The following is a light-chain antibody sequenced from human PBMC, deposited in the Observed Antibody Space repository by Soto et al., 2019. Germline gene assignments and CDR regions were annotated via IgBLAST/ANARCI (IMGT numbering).Light chain of an antibody. Sequence: DIQMTQSPSALSASVGDRVTITCRASQSISSWLAWYQQKPGKAPNLLISKASSLESGVPSRFSGSGSGTEFTLTISSLQPDDCATYYCQQYYTCPFTFGPGTKVDIK. V-gene: IGKV1-5*03. CDR3: QQYYTCPFT. J-gene: IGKJ3*01. CDR1: QSISSW. CDR2: KAS.